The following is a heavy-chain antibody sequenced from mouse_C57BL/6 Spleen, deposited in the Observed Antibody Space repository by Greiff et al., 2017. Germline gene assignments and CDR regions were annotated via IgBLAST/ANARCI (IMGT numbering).Heavy chain of an antibody. V-gene: IGHV1-55*01. Sequence: QVQLQQPGAELVKPGASVKMSCKASGYTFTSYWITWVKQRPGQGLEWIGDIYPGSGSTNYNEKFKSKATLTVDTSSSTAYMQLSSLTSEDSAVYYCAREELGRRYFDVWGTGTTVTVSS. CDR1: GYTFTSYW. D-gene: IGHD4-1*01. CDR3: AREELGRRYFDV. CDR2: IYPGSGST. J-gene: IGHJ1*03.